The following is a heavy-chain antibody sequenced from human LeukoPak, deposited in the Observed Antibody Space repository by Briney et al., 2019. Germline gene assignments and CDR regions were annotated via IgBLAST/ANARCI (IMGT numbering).Heavy chain of an antibody. D-gene: IGHD2-21*01. CDR1: GFTFCSCA. CDR2: ISRSGRST. J-gene: IGHJ3*01. Sequence: GVSLSLSCAASGFTFCSCAVSWVRQARGEGLEWVSAISRSGRSTYYADSVKGRFSISRDNSNNSLYLQVNSLRAEDTGVYYCAKLSCYRVSYAFDLWGQGTMVTVSS. CDR3: AKLSCYRVSYAFDL. V-gene: IGHV3-23*01.